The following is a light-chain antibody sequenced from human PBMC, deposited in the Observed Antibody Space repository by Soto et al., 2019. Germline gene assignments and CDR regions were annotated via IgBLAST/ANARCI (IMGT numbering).Light chain of an antibody. CDR3: QQCGSSST. J-gene: IGKJ5*01. V-gene: IGKV3-20*01. CDR2: GAS. Sequence: ELLLTQSPGTLSLSPWDSATLSCRASQTFSNRFLSWFQQIPGQAPRLLIYGASMRATGIQDRFSGSGSGTEFTLTIRRLEPEDFAVYYCQQCGSSSTCGQGTRLEIK. CDR1: QTFSNRF.